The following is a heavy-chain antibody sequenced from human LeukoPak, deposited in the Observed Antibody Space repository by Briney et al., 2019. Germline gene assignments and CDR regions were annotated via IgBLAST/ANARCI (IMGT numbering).Heavy chain of an antibody. CDR3: ARYSGVHGSGRGGWFDP. CDR1: GGTFSSYA. CDR2: IIPIFGTA. V-gene: IGHV1-69*13. J-gene: IGHJ5*02. D-gene: IGHD3-10*01. Sequence: ASVKVSCKASGGTFSSYAISWVRQAPGQGLEWMGGIIPIFGTANYAQKFQGRVTITADESTSTTYMELSSLRSEDTAVYYCARYSGVHGSGRGGWFDPWGQGTLVTVSS.